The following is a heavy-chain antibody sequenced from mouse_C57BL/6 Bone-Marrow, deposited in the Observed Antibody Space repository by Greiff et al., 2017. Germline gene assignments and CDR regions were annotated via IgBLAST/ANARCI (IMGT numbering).Heavy chain of an antibody. CDR1: GYTFTDYE. J-gene: IGHJ2*01. V-gene: IGHV1-15*01. CDR3: TVTTVVATNFDY. Sequence: QVQLQQSGAELVRPGASVTLSCKASGYTFTDYEMHWVKQTPVHGLEWIGAIDPETGGTAYNQKVKGKAILTADKSSRPAYMALRSLTSEDSAVYYGTVTTVVATNFDYWGQGTTLTVSS. CDR2: IDPETGGT. D-gene: IGHD1-1*01.